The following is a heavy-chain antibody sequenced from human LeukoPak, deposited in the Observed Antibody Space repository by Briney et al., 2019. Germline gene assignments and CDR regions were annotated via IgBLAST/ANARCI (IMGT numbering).Heavy chain of an antibody. CDR2: ISYDGSNK. Sequence: PGRSLRLSCAASGFTFSSYGMHWVRQAPGKGLEWVAVISYDGSNKYYADSVKGRFTISRDNSKNTLYLQMNSLRAEDTAVYYCAKGADYGSGSQHLNYWGQGTLVTVSS. D-gene: IGHD3-10*01. CDR1: GFTFSSYG. CDR3: AKGADYGSGSQHLNY. J-gene: IGHJ4*02. V-gene: IGHV3-30*18.